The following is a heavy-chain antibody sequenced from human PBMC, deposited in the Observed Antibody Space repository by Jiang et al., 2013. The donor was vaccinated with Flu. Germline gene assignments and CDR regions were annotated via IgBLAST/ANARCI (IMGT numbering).Heavy chain of an antibody. J-gene: IGHJ5*02. CDR1: GYSFTSYW. CDR2: IYPDDSDT. Sequence: GAEVKKPGESLKISCKGSGYSFTSYWIAWVRQMPGKGLEWMGIIYPDDSDTRYSPAFQGQVTISADKSISTAYLQWSSLKASDTAIYYCARHLLGREYNRNYLVSDWLDPWGQGTLVTVSS. CDR3: ARHLLGREYNRNYLVSDWLDP. D-gene: IGHD1-7*01. V-gene: IGHV5-51*01.